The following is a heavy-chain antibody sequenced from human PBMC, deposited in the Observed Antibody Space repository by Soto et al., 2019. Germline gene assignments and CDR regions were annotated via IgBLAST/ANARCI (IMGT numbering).Heavy chain of an antibody. Sequence: QVQLVQSGAEVKKPGASVKVSCKASGYTFTSYGISWVRQAPGQGLEWMGWISAYNGNTNYAQKLQGRVTMTTDTATRTDYMELRSLRADDTAVYYCARDLTPGLVDHWGQGTLVTVSS. CDR1: GYTFTSYG. CDR2: ISAYNGNT. V-gene: IGHV1-18*01. J-gene: IGHJ4*02. D-gene: IGHD3-9*01. CDR3: ARDLTPGLVDH.